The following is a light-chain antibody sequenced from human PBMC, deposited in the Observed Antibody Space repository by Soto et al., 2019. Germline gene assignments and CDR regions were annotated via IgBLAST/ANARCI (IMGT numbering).Light chain of an antibody. V-gene: IGLV2-14*01. Sequence: QSALTQPASVSGSPGQSITISCTGTSSDVGGYNYLSWYQQHPGKAPKVVIYEVSNRPSGVSNRFSGSKSGNTASLTISGLQAEDEAEYFCSSYTASGTPVFGGGTKLTVL. CDR2: EVS. CDR3: SSYTASGTPV. J-gene: IGLJ3*02. CDR1: SSDVGGYNY.